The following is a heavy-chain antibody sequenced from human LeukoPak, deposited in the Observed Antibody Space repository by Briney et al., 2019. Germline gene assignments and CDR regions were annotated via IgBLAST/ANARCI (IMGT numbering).Heavy chain of an antibody. CDR3: AKGAYDYIEMGYFDY. CDR1: GFTFSSYA. Sequence: PGGSLRLSCAASGFTFSSYAMSWVRQAPGKGLEWVSLIIASSGSTFYADSVKGRFTISRDNSKNTLYLQMNSLRAEDTAVYYCAKGAYDYIEMGYFDYWGQGTLVTVSS. D-gene: IGHD5-12*01. J-gene: IGHJ4*02. CDR2: IIASSGST. V-gene: IGHV3-23*01.